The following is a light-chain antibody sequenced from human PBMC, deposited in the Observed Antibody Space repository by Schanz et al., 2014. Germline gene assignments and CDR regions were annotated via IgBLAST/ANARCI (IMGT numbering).Light chain of an antibody. Sequence: EIVLTQSPGTLSLSPGERATLSCRASQTVGSCCLAWYQHKPGQAPRVLIYGASIRATGIPDRFSGSGSGTDFTLTISSLEPEDFAVYYCQQRYTWPRAFGPGTKVDIK. CDR3: QQRYTWPRA. CDR2: GAS. V-gene: IGKV3D-20*02. J-gene: IGKJ3*01. CDR1: QTVGSCC.